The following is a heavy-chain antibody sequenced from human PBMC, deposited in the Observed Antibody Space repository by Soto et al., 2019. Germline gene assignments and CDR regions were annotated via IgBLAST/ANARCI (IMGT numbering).Heavy chain of an antibody. CDR1: GFTFSTSA. D-gene: IGHD3-22*01. CDR3: AKGKSSVYCAFYM. V-gene: IGHV3-23*01. J-gene: IGHJ3*02. Sequence: EVLLLESGGVLVQPGGSLRLSCAASGFTFSTSAMSWARQAPGMGLEWVSGISGSGASTSYADSVKGGFTIARTNVKNPLSLQMNSLRAEDTALYYCAKGKSSVYCAFYMWGQGTMVTVSS. CDR2: ISGSGAST.